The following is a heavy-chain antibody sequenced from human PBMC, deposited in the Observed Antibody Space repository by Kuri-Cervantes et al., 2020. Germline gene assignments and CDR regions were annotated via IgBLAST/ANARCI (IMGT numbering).Heavy chain of an antibody. CDR2: INAGNGNT. D-gene: IGHD3-10*01. V-gene: IGHV1-3*01. CDR1: GYMFPIYA. CDR3: ARDRAMVRGVIKILNWFYP. J-gene: IGHJ5*02. Sequence: ASVKVSCKASGYMFPIYALHWVRQAPGQRPEWMGWINAGNGNTKYSQKFQGRVTITRDTSASTAYMELSSLRSEDTAVYYCARDRAMVRGVIKILNWFYPWGQGTLVTVSS.